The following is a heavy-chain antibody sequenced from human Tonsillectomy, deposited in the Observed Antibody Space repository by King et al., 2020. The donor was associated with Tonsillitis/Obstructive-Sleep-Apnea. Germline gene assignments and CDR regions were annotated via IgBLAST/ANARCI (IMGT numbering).Heavy chain of an antibody. CDR1: GFTFSYYG. J-gene: IGHJ4*02. CDR2: ISYEGSNE. D-gene: IGHD3-3*02. CDR3: VKDPRHFSAPSGTSYFDD. Sequence: VQLVESGGGVVQPGGSLRLSCAASGFTFSYYGMHWVRQAPGKGLEWVAVISYEGSNEYYADSLKGRFTISRDNSKNMLFLQMNSLRPEDTATYHCVKDPRHFSAPSGTSYFDDWGQGTLVTVSS. V-gene: IGHV3-30*18.